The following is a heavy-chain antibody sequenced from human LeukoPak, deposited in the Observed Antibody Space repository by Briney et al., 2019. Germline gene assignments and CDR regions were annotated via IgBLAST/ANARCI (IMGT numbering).Heavy chain of an antibody. Sequence: PGRSLRLSCTASGFPLGDYVMSWVRQAPGKGLEWVGFIRSKPYGGTTEYAASVKGRFIISRDDSKTIAYLQMNSLKSEDTAVYYCTTGSATGTGSGYWGQGTLVTVSS. CDR2: IRSKPYGGTT. V-gene: IGHV3-49*04. J-gene: IGHJ4*02. CDR1: GFPLGDYV. CDR3: TTGSATGTGSGY. D-gene: IGHD6-13*01.